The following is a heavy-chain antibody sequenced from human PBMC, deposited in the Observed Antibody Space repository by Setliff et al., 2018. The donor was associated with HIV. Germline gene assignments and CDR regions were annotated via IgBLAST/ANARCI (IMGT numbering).Heavy chain of an antibody. V-gene: IGHV4-4*07. CDR2: IYVSGKT. Sequence: NPSETLSLTCTVSGVSIDQNYWSWVRQPAGKGLEWIGRIYVSGKTNCNPPLKSRVTMSVDASKSQVSLKLTSVTAADTAVYFCAKDAGVTGGLYRYYIDAWGKGTTVTVSS. CDR3: AKDAGVTGGLYRYYIDA. D-gene: IGHD3-9*01. J-gene: IGHJ6*03. CDR1: GVSIDQNY.